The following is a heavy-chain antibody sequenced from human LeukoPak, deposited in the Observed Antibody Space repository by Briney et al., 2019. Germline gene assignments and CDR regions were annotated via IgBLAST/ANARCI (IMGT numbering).Heavy chain of an antibody. V-gene: IGHV1-2*02. Sequence: GASVKVSCKVSGYSFTGYYMHWVRQAPGQGLEWMGWINPNSGGTNYAQKFQGRVTMTRDTSISTAYMELSRLRSDDTAVYYCARDPDDSSGYYLDYWGQGTLVTDSS. CDR3: ARDPDDSSGYYLDY. CDR1: GYSFTGYY. CDR2: INPNSGGT. D-gene: IGHD3-22*01. J-gene: IGHJ4*02.